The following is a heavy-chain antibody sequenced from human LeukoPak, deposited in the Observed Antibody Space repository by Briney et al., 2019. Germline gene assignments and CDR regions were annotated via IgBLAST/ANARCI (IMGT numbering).Heavy chain of an antibody. V-gene: IGHV5-51*01. CDR2: IYPGDSDT. D-gene: IGHD3-22*01. Sequence: EALKISLKGSGYSFTSYWIGWVGQIPGKSLEWMGIIYPGDSDTRYSPSFQGQVAISADKSISTAYLQWSSLKASDTAMYYCARKGYVVVIDYWGQGTLVTVSS. CDR1: GYSFTSYW. J-gene: IGHJ4*02. CDR3: ARKGYVVVIDY.